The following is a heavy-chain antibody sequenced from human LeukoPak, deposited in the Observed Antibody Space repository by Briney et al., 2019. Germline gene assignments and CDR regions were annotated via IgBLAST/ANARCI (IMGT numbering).Heavy chain of an antibody. CDR2: ISAYNGNT. Sequence: ASVKVSCKASGYTFTSYGISWVRQAPGQGLEWMGWISAYNGNTNYAQKLQGRVTMTTDTSTSTAYMELRSLRSDDTAVYYCASLRGVATDGGYYYYMDVWGKGTTVTVSS. V-gene: IGHV1-18*01. CDR1: GYTFTSYG. D-gene: IGHD5-12*01. CDR3: ASLRGVATDGGYYYYMDV. J-gene: IGHJ6*03.